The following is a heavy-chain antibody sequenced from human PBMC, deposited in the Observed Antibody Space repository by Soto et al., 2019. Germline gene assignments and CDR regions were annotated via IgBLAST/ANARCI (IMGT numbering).Heavy chain of an antibody. D-gene: IGHD6-6*01. J-gene: IGHJ4*02. CDR3: ARGLGRQLQY. Sequence: PSETLSLTCAVYGGSFSGYYWSWIRQPPGKGLEWIGEINHGGSTNYNPSLKSRVTISVDTSKNQFSLKLSSVTAADTAVYYCARGLGRQLQYWGQGTLVTVSS. CDR1: GGSFSGYY. CDR2: INHGGST. V-gene: IGHV4-34*01.